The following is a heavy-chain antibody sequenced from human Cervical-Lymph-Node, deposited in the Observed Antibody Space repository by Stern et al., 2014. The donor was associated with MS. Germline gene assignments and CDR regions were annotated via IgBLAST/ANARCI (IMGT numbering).Heavy chain of an antibody. CDR3: AREDYDGTGHPYYYGLDV. V-gene: IGHV4-61*02. CDR2: IFPRGSP. J-gene: IGHJ6*02. D-gene: IGHD3-22*01. CDR1: GGSIASSSYY. Sequence: QVQLQESGPGRVKPSQTLSLTCTVSGGSIASSSYYWSWIRQPAGKGLEWIGRIFPRGSPNENPSLQSRVTLSIDTSKNQFSLRLSSVTAADTAVYYCAREDYDGTGHPYYYGLDVWGQGTTVTVSS.